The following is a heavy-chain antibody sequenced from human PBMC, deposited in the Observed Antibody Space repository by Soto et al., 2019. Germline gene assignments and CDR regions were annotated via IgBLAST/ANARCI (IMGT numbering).Heavy chain of an antibody. CDR1: GYTFTSYY. V-gene: IGHV1-46*01. CDR3: ARDQLTYCSGGSCYSLPYYYYGMDV. J-gene: IGHJ6*02. Sequence: ASVKVSCKASGYTFTSYYMHWVRQAPGQGLEWMGMINPSGGSTSYAQKFQGRVTMTRDTSTSTVYMELSSLRSEDTAVYYCARDQLTYCSGGSCYSLPYYYYGMDVWGQGTTVTVSS. CDR2: INPSGGST. D-gene: IGHD2-15*01.